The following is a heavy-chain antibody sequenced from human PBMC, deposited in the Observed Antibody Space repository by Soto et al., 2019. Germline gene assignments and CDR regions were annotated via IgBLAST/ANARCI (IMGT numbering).Heavy chain of an antibody. J-gene: IGHJ4*02. CDR3: ARVHGSGRFDFDF. D-gene: IGHD1-26*01. Sequence: GGSLRLSCAASGFIFSDHYMDWVRQAPGKGLEWVGRTRNKANSYTTEYAASVKGRFTISRDESKNSMYLQMNSLRTEDTAVYYCARVHGSGRFDFDFWGRGALVTVS. V-gene: IGHV3-72*01. CDR2: TRNKANSYTT. CDR1: GFIFSDHY.